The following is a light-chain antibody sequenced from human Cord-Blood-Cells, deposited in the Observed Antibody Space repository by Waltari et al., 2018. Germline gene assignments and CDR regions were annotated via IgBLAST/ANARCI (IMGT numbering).Light chain of an antibody. V-gene: IGKV3-15*01. Sequence: IVMTQSPATLTVSTGERATLSCRGSQSVSSYLAWYQQKPGQPPRLLIDGASTRGTVIPAMFSGSWSRTEFTLTISRLHSEDFAVYYCQQYNNWLLTFGQGTKVEIK. CDR2: GAS. J-gene: IGKJ1*01. CDR3: QQYNNWLLT. CDR1: QSVSSY.